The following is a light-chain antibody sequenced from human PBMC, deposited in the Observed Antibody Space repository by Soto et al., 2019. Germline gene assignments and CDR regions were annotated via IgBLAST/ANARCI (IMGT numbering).Light chain of an antibody. Sequence: EIVMTQSPVILSVSPGERATLSCRASQSVSSNHLAWYQQKPGQAPRLLIYGASTRASGIPDRLSGSGSGTDFTLTISRLEPEDLAVYYCQRYGSSPLTFGGGTKVDIK. V-gene: IGKV3-20*01. CDR1: QSVSSNH. CDR2: GAS. J-gene: IGKJ4*01. CDR3: QRYGSSPLT.